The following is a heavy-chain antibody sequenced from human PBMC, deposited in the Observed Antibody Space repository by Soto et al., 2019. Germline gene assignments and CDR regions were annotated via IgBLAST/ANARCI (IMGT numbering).Heavy chain of an antibody. V-gene: IGHV1-3*01. Sequence: ASVKVSCKASGYTFTSYAMHWVRQAPGQRLEWMGWINAGNGNTKYSKKFQGRVTITRDTSASTAYMELSSLRSEDTAVYYCARAGGSRRIFDYWGQGTLVTVSS. CDR1: GYTFTSYA. CDR2: INAGNGNT. CDR3: ARAGGSRRIFDY. D-gene: IGHD3-10*01. J-gene: IGHJ4*02.